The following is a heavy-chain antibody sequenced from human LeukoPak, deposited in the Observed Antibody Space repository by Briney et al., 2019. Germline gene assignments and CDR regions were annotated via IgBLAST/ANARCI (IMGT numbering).Heavy chain of an antibody. CDR2: ISAYNGNT. V-gene: IGHV1-18*01. J-gene: IGHJ3*02. Sequence: ASVKVSCKASGYTFPSYGISWVRQAPGQGLEGMGWISAYNGNTNYAQKLQGRVTMTTDTSTSTAYMELRSLRSDDTAVYYCARGIECSSTSCYSDAFDIWGQGTMVTVSS. CDR1: GYTFPSYG. CDR3: ARGIECSSTSCYSDAFDI. D-gene: IGHD2-2*01.